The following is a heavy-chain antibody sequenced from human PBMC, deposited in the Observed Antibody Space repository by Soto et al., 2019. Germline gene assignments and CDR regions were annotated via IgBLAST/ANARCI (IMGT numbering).Heavy chain of an antibody. CDR3: AKNLRYSSEYYFDY. CDR2: ISGSGGST. CDR1: GFTFSSYA. D-gene: IGHD5-18*01. Sequence: PGGSLRLSCAASGFTFSSYAMSWVRQAPGKGLEWVSAISGSGGSTYYADSVKGRVTISRDNSKNTLYLQMNSLRAEDTAVYYCAKNLRYSSEYYFDYWGQGTLVTVSS. J-gene: IGHJ4*02. V-gene: IGHV3-23*01.